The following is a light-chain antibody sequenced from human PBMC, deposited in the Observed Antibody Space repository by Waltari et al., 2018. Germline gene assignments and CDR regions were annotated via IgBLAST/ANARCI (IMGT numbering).Light chain of an antibody. CDR1: TGTVTSSHY. J-gene: IGLJ3*02. CDR2: DTT. V-gene: IGLV7-46*01. Sequence: QAVVTQEPSLTVSPGGTVPLPCDSSTGTVTSSHYPYWFQQKPGQAPRTLIYDTTNRQSWTPDRFSGSLLGGKAALTLSGAQPEDEADYYCLLSYGRARVFGGGTKLTVL. CDR3: LLSYGRARV.